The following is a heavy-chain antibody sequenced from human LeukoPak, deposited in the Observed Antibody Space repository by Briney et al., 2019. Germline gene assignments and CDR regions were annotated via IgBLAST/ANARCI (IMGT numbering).Heavy chain of an antibody. CDR3: ARDAYYGYNGDYFDY. D-gene: IGHD5-24*01. CDR1: GYTFTGYY. CDR2: INPNSGGT. J-gene: IGHJ4*02. Sequence: ASVKVSCKASGYTFTGYYMHWVRQAPGQGLEWMGWINPNSGGTNYAQKFQGRVTMTRDTSISTAYMELSRLRSDDTAVYYCARDAYYGYNGDYFDYWGQGTLVTVSS. V-gene: IGHV1-2*02.